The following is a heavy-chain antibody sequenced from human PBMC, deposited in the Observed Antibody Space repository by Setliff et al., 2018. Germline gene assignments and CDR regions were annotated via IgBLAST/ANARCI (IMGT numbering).Heavy chain of an antibody. V-gene: IGHV7-4-1*02. Sequence: GASVKVSCKASGYTISNYALNCVRQAPGQGLEWMGWINTNSGNPTYAQYFTGRFVFSLDTSVSKAYLQISSRKAEGTVVYYCARSCLSCYHACNFNYTDVWGKGTTVTVSS. J-gene: IGHJ6*03. CDR2: INTNSGNP. CDR1: GYTISNYA. CDR3: ARSCLSCYHACNFNYTDV. D-gene: IGHD2-2*01.